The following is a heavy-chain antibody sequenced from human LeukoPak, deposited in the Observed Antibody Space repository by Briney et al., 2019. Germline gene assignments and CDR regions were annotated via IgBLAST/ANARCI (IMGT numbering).Heavy chain of an antibody. V-gene: IGHV1-18*01. CDR3: ARDQAIAAYWYFDL. J-gene: IGHJ2*01. D-gene: IGHD6-13*01. CDR1: GYTFTSYG. Sequence: GASVKVSCKASGYTFTSYGISWVRQAPGQGLEWMGWISAYNGNTNYAQKLQGRVTMTTDTSTITAYMELRSLRSDDTAVYYCARDQAIAAYWYFDLWGRGTLVTVSS. CDR2: ISAYNGNT.